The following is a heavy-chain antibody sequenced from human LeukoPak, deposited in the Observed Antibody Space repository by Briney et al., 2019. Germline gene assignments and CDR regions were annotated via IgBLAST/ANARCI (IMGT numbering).Heavy chain of an antibody. CDR1: GFTFSSYA. CDR3: AKVPGRGITGTTPAFEY. J-gene: IGHJ4*02. D-gene: IGHD1-7*01. Sequence: PGGSLRLSCAASGFTFSSYAMSWVRQAPGKGLEWVSAISGSGGSTYYADSVKGRFTISRDNSKNTLYLQMNSLRAEDTAVYYCAKVPGRGITGTTPAFEYWGQGTLVTVSS. CDR2: ISGSGGST. V-gene: IGHV3-23*01.